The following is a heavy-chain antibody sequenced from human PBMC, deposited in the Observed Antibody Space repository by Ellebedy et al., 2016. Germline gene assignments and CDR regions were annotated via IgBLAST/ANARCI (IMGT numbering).Heavy chain of an antibody. CDR2: IIPIFGTA. CDR1: GGTFSSYA. V-gene: IGHV1-69*13. CDR3: ARDTAMGLPGY. J-gene: IGHJ4*02. D-gene: IGHD5-18*01. Sequence: SVKVSCXASGGTFSSYAISWVRQAPGQGLEWMGGIIPIFGTANYAQKFQGRVTITADESTSTAYMELSSLRSEDTAVHYCARDTAMGLPGYWGQGTLVTVSS.